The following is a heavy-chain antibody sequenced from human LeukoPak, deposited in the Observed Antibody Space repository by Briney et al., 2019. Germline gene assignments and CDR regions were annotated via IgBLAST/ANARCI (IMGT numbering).Heavy chain of an antibody. Sequence: SETLSLTCTVSGGSISSSSYYWGWIRQPPGKGLEWIGSIYYSGSAYYHPSLKSRVTISVDTSKNQFSLKLSSVTAADTAVYYCASGYYYDSSGKYYYYMDVWGKGTTVTVSS. CDR1: GGSISSSSYY. D-gene: IGHD3-22*01. V-gene: IGHV4-39*01. CDR2: IYYSGSA. CDR3: ASGYYYDSSGKYYYYMDV. J-gene: IGHJ6*03.